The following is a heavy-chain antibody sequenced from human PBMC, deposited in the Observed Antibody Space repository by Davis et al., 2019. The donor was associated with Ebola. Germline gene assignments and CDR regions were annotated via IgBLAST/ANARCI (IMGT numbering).Heavy chain of an antibody. CDR2: IKSKTDGGTT. Sequence: ETLSLTCAASGFTFSNAWMNWVRQAPGKGLEWVGRIKSKTDGGTTDYAAPVKGRFTISRDNAKNTLYLQMNSLRAEDTAVYYCARTTVTTLFVYWGQGTLVTVSS. D-gene: IGHD4-17*01. J-gene: IGHJ4*02. V-gene: IGHV3-15*07. CDR1: GFTFSNAW. CDR3: ARTTVTTLFVY.